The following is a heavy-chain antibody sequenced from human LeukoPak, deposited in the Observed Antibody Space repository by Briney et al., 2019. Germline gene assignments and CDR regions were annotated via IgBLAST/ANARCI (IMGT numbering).Heavy chain of an antibody. CDR2: ISWNSGSI. CDR3: AKDKGPGYQEHGGTLGHDAFDI. D-gene: IGHD4-23*01. Sequence: GRFLRLSCAASGFTFDDYAMHWVRQAPGKGLEWVSGISWNSGSIGYADSVKGRFTISRDNAKNSLYLQMNSLRAEDMALYYCAKDKGPGYQEHGGTLGHDAFDIWGQGTMVTVSS. CDR1: GFTFDDYA. J-gene: IGHJ3*02. V-gene: IGHV3-9*03.